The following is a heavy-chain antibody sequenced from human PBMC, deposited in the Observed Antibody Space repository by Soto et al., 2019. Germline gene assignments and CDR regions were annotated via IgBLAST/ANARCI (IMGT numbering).Heavy chain of an antibody. CDR3: ARAMTTVTSDAFDI. CDR2: IYYSGSA. CDR1: GGSISSSSYY. D-gene: IGHD4-17*01. J-gene: IGHJ3*02. V-gene: IGHV4-39*01. Sequence: QLQLQESGPGLVKPSETLSLTCTVSGGSISSSSYYWGWIRQPPGKGLEWIGSIYYSGSAYYNPSLNSRFTISVDTSKIQFSLKLSSVTAADTAVYYCARAMTTVTSDAFDIWGQGTMVTVSS.